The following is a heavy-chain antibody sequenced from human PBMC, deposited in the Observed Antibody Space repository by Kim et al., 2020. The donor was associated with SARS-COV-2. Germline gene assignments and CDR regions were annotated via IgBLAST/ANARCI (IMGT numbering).Heavy chain of an antibody. Sequence: ADSVKGRFTISRDNSKNTLYLQMNSLRAEDTAVYYCASTRTGSYPGWFDPWGQGTLVTVSS. D-gene: IGHD1-26*01. J-gene: IGHJ5*02. V-gene: IGHV3-23*01. CDR3: ASTRTGSYPGWFDP.